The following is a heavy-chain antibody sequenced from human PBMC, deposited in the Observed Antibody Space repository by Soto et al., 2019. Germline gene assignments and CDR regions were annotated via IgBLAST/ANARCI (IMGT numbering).Heavy chain of an antibody. Sequence: PSETLSLTCTVSGGSISSYYWSWIRQPPGKGLEWIGYIYYSGSTNYNPSLKSRVTISVDTSKNQFSLKLSSVTAADTAVYYCARTGITPLGDWFDPWGQGTLVTVS. CDR2: IYYSGST. CDR1: GGSISSYY. CDR3: ARTGITPLGDWFDP. D-gene: IGHD1-20*01. J-gene: IGHJ5*02. V-gene: IGHV4-59*01.